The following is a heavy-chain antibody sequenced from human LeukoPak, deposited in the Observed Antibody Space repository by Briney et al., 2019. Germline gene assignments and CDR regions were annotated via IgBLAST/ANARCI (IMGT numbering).Heavy chain of an antibody. Sequence: GGSLRLSCAASGFTFSSSEMNWVRQAPGKGLEWVSYISSSGTTIYYADAVEGRFTTSRDNAKNSLYLQMNSLRAEDTAVYYCARSDGSGSYPAHLFDYWGQGTLVTVSS. CDR1: GFTFSSSE. D-gene: IGHD3-10*01. CDR2: ISSSGTTI. CDR3: ARSDGSGSYPAHLFDY. J-gene: IGHJ4*02. V-gene: IGHV3-48*03.